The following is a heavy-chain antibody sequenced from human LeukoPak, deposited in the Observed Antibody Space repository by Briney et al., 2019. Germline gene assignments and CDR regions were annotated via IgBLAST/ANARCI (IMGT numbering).Heavy chain of an antibody. CDR2: IIPILGIA. J-gene: IGHJ6*03. V-gene: IGHV1-69*04. CDR3: ARDQQWDYYYMDV. CDR1: GGTFSSYT. Sequence: GASVKVSCKASGGTFSSYTISWVRQAPGQGLEWMGRIIPILGIANYAQKFQGRVTITADKSTSTAYMELSRLRSDDTAVYYCARDQQWDYYYMDVWGKGTTVTVSS. D-gene: IGHD6-19*01.